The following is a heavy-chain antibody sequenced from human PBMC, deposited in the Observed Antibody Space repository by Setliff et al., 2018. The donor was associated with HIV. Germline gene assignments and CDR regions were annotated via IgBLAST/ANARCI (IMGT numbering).Heavy chain of an antibody. CDR3: ARSKTFYDFWGGYYTHGAFKI. V-gene: IGHV4-39*01. Sequence: PSETLSLTCTVSGDSISSSIYYWGWVRQPPGKGLEWIGGIYYTGSPFYNPSLKSRVTISVDTSKNQFSLNLTSVTAADTAVYYCARSKTFYDFWGGYYTHGAFKIWGLGTMVTVSS. D-gene: IGHD3-3*01. CDR2: IYYTGSP. J-gene: IGHJ3*02. CDR1: GDSISSSIYY.